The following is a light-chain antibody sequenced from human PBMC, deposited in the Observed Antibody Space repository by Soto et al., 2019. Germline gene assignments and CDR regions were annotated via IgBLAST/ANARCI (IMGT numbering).Light chain of an antibody. V-gene: IGLV2-14*01. Sequence: QSALTQPASVSGSPGQSITISCTGTSSDVGGYNYVSWYQQHPGKAPKLMIYDVSNRPSGVSNRFSGSKSGNTASLTISGLQSEDGADYYCTPYTSSTPLDWVFGGGTQLTVL. CDR3: TPYTSSTPLDWV. CDR1: SSDVGGYNY. CDR2: DVS. J-gene: IGLJ3*02.